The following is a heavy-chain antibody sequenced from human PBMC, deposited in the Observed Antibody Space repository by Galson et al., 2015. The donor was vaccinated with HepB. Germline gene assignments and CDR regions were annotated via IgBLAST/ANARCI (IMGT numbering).Heavy chain of an antibody. J-gene: IGHJ4*02. V-gene: IGHV1-24*01. CDR1: GYTLTELS. D-gene: IGHD3-10*01. CDR2: FDPEDGET. CDR3: VGGSGRTGALFDY. Sequence: SVKVSCKVSGYTLTELSMHWVRQAPGKGLEWMGGFDPEDGETIYAQKFQGRVTMTEDTSTDTAYMELSSLRSEDTAVYYCVGGSGRTGALFDYWGQGTLVTVSS.